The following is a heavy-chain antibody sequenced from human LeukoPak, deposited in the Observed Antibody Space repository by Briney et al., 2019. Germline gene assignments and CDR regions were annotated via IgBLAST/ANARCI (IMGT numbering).Heavy chain of an antibody. CDR1: GFTFSSYA. CDR2: MRQDGNEK. Sequence: GGSLRLSCAASGFTFSSYAMSWVRQAPGKGLEWVANMRQDGNEKYYVDSVRGRFTISRDNAKNSLYLQMNSLRAEDTAVYYCARVSILIVPYYAFDIWGQGTMVTVSS. V-gene: IGHV3-7*04. D-gene: IGHD2/OR15-2a*01. J-gene: IGHJ3*02. CDR3: ARVSILIVPYYAFDI.